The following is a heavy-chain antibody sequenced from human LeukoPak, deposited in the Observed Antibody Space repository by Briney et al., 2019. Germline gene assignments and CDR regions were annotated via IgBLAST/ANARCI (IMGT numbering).Heavy chain of an antibody. D-gene: IGHD2-2*02. Sequence: PGGSLRLSCAASGFTFSSYSMTWVRQAPGKGLEWVSSISKSSSYKYYADSVKGRFTISRDNAKNELYLQMNSLRAEDTAVYYCAREDCTSCYTRFPFDIWGQGTMVTVSS. J-gene: IGHJ3*02. CDR2: ISKSSSYK. CDR1: GFTFSSYS. V-gene: IGHV3-21*01. CDR3: AREDCTSCYTRFPFDI.